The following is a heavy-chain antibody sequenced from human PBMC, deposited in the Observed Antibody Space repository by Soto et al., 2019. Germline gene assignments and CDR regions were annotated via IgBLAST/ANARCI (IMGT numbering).Heavy chain of an antibody. CDR1: GYTFTSYG. J-gene: IGHJ1*01. D-gene: IGHD3-3*02. Sequence: QVQLVQSGAEVKKPGASVKVSCKPSGYTFTSYGISWVRQAPGQGLEWMGWISGYNGNTNYAQKLQGRVTMTTDTPTSTAYMELRSLRSDDTAVYYCARSAHVISALYFQHWGQGTLVTVSS. CDR3: ARSAHVISALYFQH. V-gene: IGHV1-18*01. CDR2: ISGYNGNT.